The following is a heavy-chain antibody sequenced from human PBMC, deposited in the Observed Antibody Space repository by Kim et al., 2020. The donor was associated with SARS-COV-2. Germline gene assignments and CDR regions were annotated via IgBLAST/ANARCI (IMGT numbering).Heavy chain of an antibody. CDR2: TRNKANKYTT. J-gene: IGHJ4*02. Sequence: GGSLRLSCAASGFTFSDYSMDWVRQAPGKGLEWVGRTRNKANKYTTEYAASVKGRFTISRDDSKNSLHLQMNSLKTEDTALYYCALYSGSYYDYWGQGTLVTVSS. V-gene: IGHV3-72*01. CDR1: GFTFSDYS. D-gene: IGHD1-26*01. CDR3: ALYSGSYYDY.